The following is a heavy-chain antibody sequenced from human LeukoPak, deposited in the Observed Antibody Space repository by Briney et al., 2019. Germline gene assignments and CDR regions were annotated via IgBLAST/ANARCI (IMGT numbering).Heavy chain of an antibody. J-gene: IGHJ5*02. V-gene: IGHV4-39*01. D-gene: IGHD6-19*01. CDR2: IYYSGST. CDR1: GGSISSSSYY. CDR3: ARHRAVVGIFDFDP. Sequence: SETLSLTCTVSGGSISSSSYYWGWIRQPPGKGLEWIGSIYYSGSTYYNPSLKSRVTISVDTSKNQFSLKLSSVTAADTAVYYCARHRAVVGIFDFDPWGQGTLVTVSS.